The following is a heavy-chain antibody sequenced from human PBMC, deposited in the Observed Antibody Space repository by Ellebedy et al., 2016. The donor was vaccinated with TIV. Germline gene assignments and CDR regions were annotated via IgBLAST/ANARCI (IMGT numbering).Heavy chain of an antibody. D-gene: IGHD4-17*01. Sequence: AASMKVSCKSSGYTFTSYTIHWVRQASGQGLEWMGWMNPNSGDTGYSLKFQGRVTMTTNRSVSTAYMELLSLASDDTAMYYCAREGGRGYGEIDDWGQGTLVTVSS. J-gene: IGHJ4*02. CDR1: GYTFTSYT. CDR3: AREGGRGYGEIDD. CDR2: MNPNSGDT. V-gene: IGHV1-8*01.